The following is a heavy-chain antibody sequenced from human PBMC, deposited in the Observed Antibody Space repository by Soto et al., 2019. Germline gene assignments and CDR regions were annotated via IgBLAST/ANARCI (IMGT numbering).Heavy chain of an antibody. J-gene: IGHJ5*02. Sequence: QVQLVQSGAEVKKPGASVKVSCKASGYTFTSYGISWVRQAPGQGLEWMGWISAYNGNTNYAQKLQGRVTITTDTSTRTAYLELMSLRSDDTVVYSCARDPPYSSGWYAGFDPWGQGTLVTVSS. CDR3: ARDPPYSSGWYAGFDP. CDR1: GYTFTSYG. V-gene: IGHV1-18*01. CDR2: ISAYNGNT. D-gene: IGHD6-19*01.